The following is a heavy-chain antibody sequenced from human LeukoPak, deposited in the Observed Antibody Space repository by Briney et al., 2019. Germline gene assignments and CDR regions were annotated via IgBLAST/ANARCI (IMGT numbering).Heavy chain of an antibody. J-gene: IGHJ4*02. D-gene: IGHD2-8*02. CDR1: GLTLSSFF. CDR2: IRGIGVYK. V-gene: IGHV3-23*01. CDR3: AKVSCTGGTCSSFDY. Sequence: GRSLSLSCAVSGLTLSSFFMRWVSQPSRKGLEWVSSIRGIGVYKIYTDFVKGWLTISRDNSKNTLYVQMNSLRAEDTAVYYCAKVSCTGGTCSSFDYWGQGTLATVSS.